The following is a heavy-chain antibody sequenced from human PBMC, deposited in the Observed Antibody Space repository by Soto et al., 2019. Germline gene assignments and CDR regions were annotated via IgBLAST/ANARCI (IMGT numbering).Heavy chain of an antibody. CDR2: IYTSGST. Sequence: EILSHRWSVAEGTIIGYGGRWIRQPAGKGLEWIGRIYTSGSTNYNPSLKSRVTMSVDTSKNQFSLKLSSVTSDDTAIYYCARGDSTDCSNGVCSFFYNHDMDVWGQGTTVTVSS. CDR3: ARGDSTDCSNGVCSFFYNHDMDV. D-gene: IGHD2-8*01. J-gene: IGHJ6*02. CDR1: EGTIIGYG. V-gene: IGHV4-4*07.